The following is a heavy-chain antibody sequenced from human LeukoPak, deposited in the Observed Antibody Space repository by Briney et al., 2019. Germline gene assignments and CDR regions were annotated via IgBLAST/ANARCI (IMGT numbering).Heavy chain of an antibody. D-gene: IGHD2-15*01. CDR3: AKDYSDLRVADVFFEY. V-gene: IGHV3-23*01. CDR2: ITSGFTP. J-gene: IGHJ4*02. Sequence: PGGSLSLSCAASGLIFSNYAMSWVRQAPGKGLEWVSGITSGFTPHYADSVKGRFTISRDNSKNTFHLQMNSLRAEDTAVYHCAKDYSDLRVADVFFEYWGQGTLVTVSS. CDR1: GLIFSNYA.